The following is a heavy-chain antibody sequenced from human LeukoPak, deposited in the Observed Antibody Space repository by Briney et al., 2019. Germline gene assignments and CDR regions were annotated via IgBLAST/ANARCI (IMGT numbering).Heavy chain of an antibody. CDR2: INPNSDAT. D-gene: IGHD3-22*01. CDR3: ARAGYYFDSSIYYRAFFDY. J-gene: IGHJ4*02. CDR1: GYTFTDRY. V-gene: IGHV1-2*02. Sequence: ASVKVSCKASGYTFTDRYIYWVRQAPGQGFEWMGWINPNSDATNSAQKFQDRVTMTGDTSISTAYMELNSLRSDDTAVYYCARAGYYFDSSIYYRAFFDYWGQGTLDTVSS.